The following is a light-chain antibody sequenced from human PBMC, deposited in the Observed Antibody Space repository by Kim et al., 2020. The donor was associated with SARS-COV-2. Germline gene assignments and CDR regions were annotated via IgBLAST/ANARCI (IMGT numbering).Light chain of an antibody. CDR3: QQYGSSPRT. V-gene: IGKV3-20*01. Sequence: EIVLTQSPGTLSLSPGERATLSCRASQSVSGSKLVWYQQKPGQAPRLLIYGVSSRATGIPDRFSGSGSGTDFTLTISRLEPEDVAVYYCQQYGSSPRTFGQGTKLEI. J-gene: IGKJ2*01. CDR1: QSVSGSK. CDR2: GVS.